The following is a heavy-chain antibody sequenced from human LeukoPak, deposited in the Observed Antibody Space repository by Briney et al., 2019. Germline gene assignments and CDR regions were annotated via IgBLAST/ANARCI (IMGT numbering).Heavy chain of an antibody. V-gene: IGHV3-11*04. D-gene: IGHD6-13*01. J-gene: IGHJ4*02. Sequence: PGGSLRLSCAASGFTFSDYYMSWIRQAPGKGLEWVSYISSSGSTIYYADSVKGRFTISRDNAKNSLYPQMNSLRAEDTAVYYCARDSSSWSNFDYWGQGTLVTVSS. CDR2: ISSSGSTI. CDR1: GFTFSDYY. CDR3: ARDSSSWSNFDY.